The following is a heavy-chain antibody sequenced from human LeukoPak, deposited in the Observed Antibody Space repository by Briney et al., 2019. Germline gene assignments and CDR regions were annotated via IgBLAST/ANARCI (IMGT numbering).Heavy chain of an antibody. CDR1: GFTFSSST. D-gene: IGHD6-19*01. V-gene: IGHV3-48*03. J-gene: IGHJ4*02. CDR2: ISSSGSTI. Sequence: GGSLRLSCAASGFTFSSSTMNWVRQAPGKGLEWVSYISSSGSTIYYADSVKGRFTISRDNAKNSLYLQMNSLRAEDTAVYYCARDLSSGSLWGQGTLVTVSS. CDR3: ARDLSSGSL.